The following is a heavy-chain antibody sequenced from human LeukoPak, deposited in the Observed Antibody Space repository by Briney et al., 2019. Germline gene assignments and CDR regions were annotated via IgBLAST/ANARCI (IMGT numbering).Heavy chain of an antibody. J-gene: IGHJ6*02. D-gene: IGHD1-14*01. CDR1: GYTFTSYY. CDR3: ARTRIDDYYYYYGMDV. CDR2: ISAYNGNT. V-gene: IGHV1-18*04. Sequence: ASVKVSCKASGYTFTSYYLHWVRQAPGQGLEWMGWISAYNGNTNYAQKLQGRVTMTTDTSTSTAYMELRSLRSDDTAVYYCARTRIDDYYYYYGMDVWGQGTTVTVSS.